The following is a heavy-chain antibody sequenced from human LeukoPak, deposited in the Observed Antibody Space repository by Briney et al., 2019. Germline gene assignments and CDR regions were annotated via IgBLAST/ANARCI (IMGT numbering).Heavy chain of an antibody. D-gene: IGHD2-15*01. CDR1: DESFSGYY. J-gene: IGHJ4*02. CDR2: INYSGST. Sequence: PSETLSLTCAVSDESFSGYYWNWIRQPPGRGLEWIGEINYSGSTKYHPSLKSRVTMSVDKSKKQLSLKLGSVTAADTAVYYCAREGRGGHNFDYWGQGTLVIVSS. CDR3: AREGRGGHNFDY. V-gene: IGHV4-34*01.